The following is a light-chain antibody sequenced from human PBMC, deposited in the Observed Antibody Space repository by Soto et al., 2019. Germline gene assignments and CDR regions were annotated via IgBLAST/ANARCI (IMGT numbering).Light chain of an antibody. J-gene: IGLJ3*02. CDR2: EVT. CDR1: TSDVGSHNF. CDR3: SSFTNSILV. Sequence: QSVLTQPASVSGSPGQSITISCTGTTSDVGSHNFVSWYQQLPGKAPKLLIYEVTNRPSGTSNRFSGSKSGNTASLTISGLQPEDEADYYCSSFTNSILVFGGGTKVTVL. V-gene: IGLV2-14*01.